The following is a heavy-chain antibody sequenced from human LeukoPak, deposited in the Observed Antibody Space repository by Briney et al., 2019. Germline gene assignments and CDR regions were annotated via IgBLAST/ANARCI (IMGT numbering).Heavy chain of an antibody. J-gene: IGHJ4*02. D-gene: IGHD6-13*01. CDR1: GYTFTGYY. V-gene: IGHV1-2*02. Sequence: GASVKVSCKASGYTFTGYYMHWVRQAPGQGLEWMGWINPNSGGTNYAQKFQGRVTMTRDTSISTAYMELSRLRSDDTAVYYCASAPKQQLGGYYFDYWGQGTLVTVSS. CDR2: INPNSGGT. CDR3: ASAPKQQLGGYYFDY.